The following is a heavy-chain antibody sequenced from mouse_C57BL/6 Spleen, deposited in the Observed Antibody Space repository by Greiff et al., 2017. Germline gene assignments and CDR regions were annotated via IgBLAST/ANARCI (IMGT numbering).Heavy chain of an antibody. Sequence: QVQLKESGAELVKPGASVKISCKASGYAFSSYWMNWVKQRPGHGLEWIGEILPGSGSTNYNEKFKGKATFTADTSSNTAYMQLSSLTTEDSAIYYCATGTRDYWGQGTTLTVSS. CDR2: ILPGSGST. CDR3: ATGTRDY. D-gene: IGHD4-1*01. J-gene: IGHJ2*01. CDR1: GYAFSSYW. V-gene: IGHV1-9*01.